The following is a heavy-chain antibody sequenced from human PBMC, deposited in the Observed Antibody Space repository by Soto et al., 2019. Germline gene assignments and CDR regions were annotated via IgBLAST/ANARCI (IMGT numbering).Heavy chain of an antibody. V-gene: IGHV3-49*04. Sequence: GSLRLSCTTSGFTFADHGMSWVRQAPGKGLDWLGFIRSGRYGATTEYAASVKGRFTVSRDDSKNVAYLQLNNLDTEDTGVYYCTRAPLRCSGGSCYSADYWGRGTQVTVSS. CDR1: GFTFADHG. CDR2: IRSGRYGATT. D-gene: IGHD2-15*01. CDR3: TRAPLRCSGGSCYSADY. J-gene: IGHJ4*02.